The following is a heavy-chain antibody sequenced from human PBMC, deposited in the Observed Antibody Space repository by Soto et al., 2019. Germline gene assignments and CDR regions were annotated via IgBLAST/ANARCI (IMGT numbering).Heavy chain of an antibody. Sequence: QVHLVQSGAEVKKPGASVKVSCQGSGYAFTTYGITWVRQAPGQGLEWMGWISAHNGNTNYAQKLHGRVTVTRDTFTSTAYMELRSLRYDDTAVYYCARGRYGDYWGQGALVTVPS. CDR2: ISAHNGNT. V-gene: IGHV1-18*01. CDR3: ARGRYGDY. D-gene: IGHD1-1*01. J-gene: IGHJ4*02. CDR1: GYAFTTYG.